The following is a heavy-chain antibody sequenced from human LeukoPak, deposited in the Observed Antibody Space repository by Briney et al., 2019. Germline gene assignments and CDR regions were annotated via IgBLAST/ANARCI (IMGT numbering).Heavy chain of an antibody. CDR2: ISGSGGST. D-gene: IGHD6-13*01. V-gene: IGHV3-23*01. CDR3: AKDRFGIAAAGTNWFDP. J-gene: IGHJ5*02. CDR1: GFTFSTYA. Sequence: GGSPRLSCAASGFTFSTYAVSWVRQAPGKGLEWVSAISGSGGSTYYADSVKGRFTISRDNSKNTLYLQMNSLRAEDTAVYYCAKDRFGIAAAGTNWFDPWGQGTLVTVSS.